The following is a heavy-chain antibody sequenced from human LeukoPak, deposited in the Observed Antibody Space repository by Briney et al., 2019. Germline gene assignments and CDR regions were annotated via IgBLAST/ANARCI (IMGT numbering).Heavy chain of an antibody. CDR2: ISYDGSNK. Sequence: GGSLRLSCAASGFTFSSYGMHWVRQAPGKGLEWVAVISYDGSNKYYADSVKGRFTISRENSKNTLYLQMNSLRAEDTAVYYCAKEGSPYYDFWSGSGRDAFDIWGQGTMVTVSS. CDR3: AKEGSPYYDFWSGSGRDAFDI. CDR1: GFTFSSYG. J-gene: IGHJ3*02. D-gene: IGHD3-3*01. V-gene: IGHV3-30*18.